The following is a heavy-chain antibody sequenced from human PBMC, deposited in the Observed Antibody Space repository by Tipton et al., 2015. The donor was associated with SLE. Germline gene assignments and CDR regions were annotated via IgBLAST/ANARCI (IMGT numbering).Heavy chain of an antibody. J-gene: IGHJ6*02. CDR1: GFTFSSYA. D-gene: IGHD4-17*01. CDR2: IYSGDST. V-gene: IGHV3-23*03. CDR3: AKDSAVTTPLYYYGMDV. Sequence: GSLRLSCAASGFTFSSYAMSWVRQAPGKGLEWVSVIYSGDSTYYADSVKGRFTISRDNSKNTLYLQMNSLRAEDTALYYCAKDSAVTTPLYYYGMDVWGQGTTVTVSS.